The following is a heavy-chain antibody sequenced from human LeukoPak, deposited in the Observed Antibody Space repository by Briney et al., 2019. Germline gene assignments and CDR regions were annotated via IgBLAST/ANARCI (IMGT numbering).Heavy chain of an antibody. D-gene: IGHD3-3*01. Sequence: PSETLSLTCTVSGGSISAYYWSWIRQPPGKGLEWIGYIYYSGSTSYNPSLKSRVTISVDTSKNQSSLKLSSVTAADTAVYYCARPEWGEFGFDYWGQGTLVTVSS. CDR1: GGSISAYY. J-gene: IGHJ4*02. CDR3: ARPEWGEFGFDY. CDR2: IYYSGST. V-gene: IGHV4-59*08.